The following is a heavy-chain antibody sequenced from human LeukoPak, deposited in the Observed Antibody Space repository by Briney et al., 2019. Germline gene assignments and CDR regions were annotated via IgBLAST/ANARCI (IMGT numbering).Heavy chain of an antibody. D-gene: IGHD3/OR15-3a*01. J-gene: IGHJ4*02. V-gene: IGHV3-33*08. Sequence: GGSLRLSCAASGFTFSSYAMHWVRQAPGKGLEWVALIWNDGRNKYYADSVKGRSTISRDNSKNTLYLQMNSLRAEDTAVYYCAREWTRTGPFDYWGQGTLVTVSS. CDR2: IWNDGRNK. CDR3: AREWTRTGPFDY. CDR1: GFTFSSYA.